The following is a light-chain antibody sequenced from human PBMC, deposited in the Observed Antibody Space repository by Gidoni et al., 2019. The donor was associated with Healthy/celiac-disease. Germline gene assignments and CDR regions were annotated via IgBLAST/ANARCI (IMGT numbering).Light chain of an antibody. J-gene: IGKJ1*01. Sequence: EIVMTQSPATLSVSPGARPTLSCRASQRVSSNLAWYQQKPGQAPRLLIYRASTRATGIPARFSGSGSGTEFTLTISSLQSEDFAVYYCQQYNNWPQTFXXXTKVEIK. CDR2: RAS. V-gene: IGKV3-15*01. CDR3: QQYNNWPQT. CDR1: QRVSSN.